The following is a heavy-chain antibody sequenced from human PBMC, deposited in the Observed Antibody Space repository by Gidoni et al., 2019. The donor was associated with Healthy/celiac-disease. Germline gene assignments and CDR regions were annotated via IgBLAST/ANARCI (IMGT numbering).Heavy chain of an antibody. CDR2: ISYDGSNK. Sequence: QVQLVESGGGVVQPGRSLRLSCAASGFSFSSYAMHWVRQAPGKGLEWGAVISYDGSNKYYADSVKGRFTISRDNSKNTLYLQMNSLRAEDTAVYYCARDRVWWIQLFDSLDYWGQGTLVTVSS. D-gene: IGHD5-18*01. V-gene: IGHV3-30-3*01. J-gene: IGHJ4*02. CDR1: GFSFSSYA. CDR3: ARDRVWWIQLFDSLDY.